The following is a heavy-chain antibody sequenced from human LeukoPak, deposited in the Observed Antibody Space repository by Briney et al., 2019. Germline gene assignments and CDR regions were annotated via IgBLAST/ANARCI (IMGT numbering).Heavy chain of an antibody. D-gene: IGHD3-10*01. CDR3: AKDRGYYGSGCLDAFDI. J-gene: IGHJ3*02. CDR2: IRYDGSNK. V-gene: IGHV3-30*02. CDR1: GFTFSSYG. Sequence: PGGSLRLSCAASGFTFSSYGMHWVRQAPGKGLEWVAFIRYDGSNKYYADSVKGRFTISRDNSKNTLYLQMNSLRAEDTAVYYCAKDRGYYGSGCLDAFDIWGQGTMVTVSS.